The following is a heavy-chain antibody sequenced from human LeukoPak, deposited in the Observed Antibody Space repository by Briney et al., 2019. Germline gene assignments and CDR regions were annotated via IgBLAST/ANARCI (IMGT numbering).Heavy chain of an antibody. Sequence: PSETLSLTCTVSGGSISSSSYYWGWIRQPPGKGLEWIGSIYYSGSTYYNPSLKSRVTISVDTSKNQFSLKLSSVTAADTAVYYCATDSSGYYYLDYFDYWGQGTLVTVSS. CDR1: GGSISSSSYY. CDR2: IYYSGST. J-gene: IGHJ4*02. CDR3: ATDSSGYYYLDYFDY. V-gene: IGHV4-39*07. D-gene: IGHD3-22*01.